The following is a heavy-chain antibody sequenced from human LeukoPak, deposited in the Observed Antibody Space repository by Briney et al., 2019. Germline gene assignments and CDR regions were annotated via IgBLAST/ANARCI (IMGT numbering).Heavy chain of an antibody. Sequence: GGSLRLSCVASGFTFSSYAMHWVRQAPGKGLEWVAVISYDGSNKYYADSVKGRFTISRDNSKNTLYLQMNSLRAEDTAVYYCAKDPSIAARPCGMDVWGQGTTVTVSS. J-gene: IGHJ6*02. D-gene: IGHD6-6*01. CDR1: GFTFSSYA. CDR3: AKDPSIAARPCGMDV. CDR2: ISYDGSNK. V-gene: IGHV3-30-3*01.